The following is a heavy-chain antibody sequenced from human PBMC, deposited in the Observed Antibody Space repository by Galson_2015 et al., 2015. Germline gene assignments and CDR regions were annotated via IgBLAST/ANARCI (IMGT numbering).Heavy chain of an antibody. J-gene: IGHJ4*02. CDR1: GFTFSGYG. D-gene: IGHD3-22*01. CDR2: VSSSGSYI. V-gene: IGHV3-21*01. Sequence: SLRLSCAASGFTFSGYGMNWVRQAPGKGLEWVSSVSSSGSYIYYADSVKGRFTISRDNAKNSLYLQMDSLRAEDTAVYYCARDHANAYDGIVDYWGQGTLVTVSS. CDR3: ARDHANAYDGIVDY.